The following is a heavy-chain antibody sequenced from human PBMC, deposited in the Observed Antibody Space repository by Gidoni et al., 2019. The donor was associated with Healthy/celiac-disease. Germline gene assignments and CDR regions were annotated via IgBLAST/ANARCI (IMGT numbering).Heavy chain of an antibody. CDR3: ARGKRVTRITMVRGVKSWFDP. Sequence: QVQLQQWGAGLLQPSETLSLTCAVYGGSFSGYYCRWIRQPPGKGLEWIGESNHSGSTNYNPSLKSRVTISVDTSKNQFSLKLSSVTAADTAVYYCARGKRVTRITMVRGVKSWFDPWGQGTLVTVSS. J-gene: IGHJ5*02. CDR2: SNHSGST. CDR1: GGSFSGYY. D-gene: IGHD3-10*01. V-gene: IGHV4-34*01.